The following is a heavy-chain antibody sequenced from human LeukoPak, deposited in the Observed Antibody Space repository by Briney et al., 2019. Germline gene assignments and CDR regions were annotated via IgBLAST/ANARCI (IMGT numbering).Heavy chain of an antibody. CDR2: IIPIFGTG. D-gene: IGHD3-22*01. J-gene: IGHJ3*02. CDR1: GGNFNTYA. CDR3: ASNWPTTGDMGYYDSSGYYDAFDI. Sequence: SSVKVSCKASGGNFNTYAISWVRQAPGQGLEWMGGIIPIFGTGNYAQKFQGRVTITADKSTSTAYMELSSLRSEDTAVYYCASNWPTTGDMGYYDSSGYYDAFDIWGQGTMVTVSS. V-gene: IGHV1-69*06.